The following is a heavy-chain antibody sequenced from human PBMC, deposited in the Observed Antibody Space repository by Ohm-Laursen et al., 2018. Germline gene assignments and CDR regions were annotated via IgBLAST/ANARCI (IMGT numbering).Heavy chain of an antibody. J-gene: IGHJ4*02. Sequence: GSLRLSCAASGFTFSDYYMSWIRQAPGKGLEWVSYISSGGGTIYYADSVKGRFTISRDNSKNTLYLQMNSLRAEDTAVYYCAKIGMVAHYDFWSGHLGGFDYWGQGTLVTVSS. CDR2: ISSGGGTI. V-gene: IGHV3-11*04. D-gene: IGHD3-3*01. CDR3: AKIGMVAHYDFWSGHLGGFDY. CDR1: GFTFSDYY.